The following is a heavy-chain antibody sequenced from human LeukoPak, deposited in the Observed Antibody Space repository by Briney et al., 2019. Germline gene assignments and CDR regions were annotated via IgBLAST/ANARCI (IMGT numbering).Heavy chain of an antibody. J-gene: IGHJ6*02. V-gene: IGHV3-23*01. D-gene: IGHD3-10*01. CDR1: GFIFSSYS. CDR2: ISGSGDSA. Sequence: PGGSLRLSCAASGFIFSSYSMAWVRQTPGKGLEWVSGISGSGDSAYYADSVKGRFTISRDNSKNTLYLQMNSLRAEDTAVYYSVGELLPYYGMDVWGQGTTVTVSS. CDR3: VGELLPYYGMDV.